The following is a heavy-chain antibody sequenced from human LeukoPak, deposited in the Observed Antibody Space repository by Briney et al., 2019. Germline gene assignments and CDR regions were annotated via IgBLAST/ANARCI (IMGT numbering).Heavy chain of an antibody. Sequence: GGSLRLSCAASGFTFSSYSMNWVRQAPGKGLEWVSYIISSSSTISYADSVKGRFTISRDNAKNSLFLQMNSLRAEDTAVYYCARASFGGAIDYWGQGTLVTVSS. CDR3: ARASFGGAIDY. CDR2: IISSSSTI. CDR1: GFTFSSYS. V-gene: IGHV3-48*01. J-gene: IGHJ4*02. D-gene: IGHD3-16*01.